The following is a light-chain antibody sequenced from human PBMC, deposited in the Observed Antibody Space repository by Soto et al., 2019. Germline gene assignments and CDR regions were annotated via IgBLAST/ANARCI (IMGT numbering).Light chain of an antibody. V-gene: IGKV1-13*02. J-gene: IGKJ5*01. CDR1: QYIRGA. CDR3: QQFNIYPIT. CDR2: DVS. Sequence: AIQVTQSPSSLSASVGDRVTITCRASQYIRGALAWYQQKPGKAPKLLIYDVSTVQSGVPSRFSGRGSGTEFTLTITSLQPEDFATYYCQQFNIYPITFGQGTRLDI.